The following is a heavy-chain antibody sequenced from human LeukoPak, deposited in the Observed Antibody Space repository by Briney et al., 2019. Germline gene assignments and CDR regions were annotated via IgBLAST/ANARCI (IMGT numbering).Heavy chain of an antibody. Sequence: ASVKVSCKASGGTFSSYAISWVRQALGQGLEWVGGIIPIFGTANYAQKFQGRVTITADESTSTAYMELSSLRSEDTAVYYCAREKERPRGYSYGLGFDYWGQGTLVTVSS. V-gene: IGHV1-69*13. CDR2: IIPIFGTA. CDR3: AREKERPRGYSYGLGFDY. CDR1: GGTFSSYA. D-gene: IGHD5-18*01. J-gene: IGHJ4*02.